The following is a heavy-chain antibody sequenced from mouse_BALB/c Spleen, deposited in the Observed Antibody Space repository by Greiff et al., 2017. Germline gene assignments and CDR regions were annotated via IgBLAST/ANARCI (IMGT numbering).Heavy chain of an antibody. Sequence: DVQLVESGPGLVKPSQSLSLTCTVTGYSITSYYAWNWIRQFPGNKLEWMGYISYSGSTSYNPSLKSRISITRDTSKNQFFLQLNSVTTEDTATYYCARYDGYHYYAMDYWGQGTSVTVSS. CDR2: ISYSGST. V-gene: IGHV3-2*02. D-gene: IGHD2-3*01. CDR1: GYSITSYYA. CDR3: ARYDGYHYYAMDY. J-gene: IGHJ4*01.